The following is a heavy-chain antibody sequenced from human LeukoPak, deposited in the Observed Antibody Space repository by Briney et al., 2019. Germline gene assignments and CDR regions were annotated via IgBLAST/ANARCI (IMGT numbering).Heavy chain of an antibody. Sequence: SETLSLTCTVSGGSISSYYWNWIRQPPGKGLEWIGYIYYSGSTNYNPSLKSRVTISVDTSKNQFSLKLSSVTAADTAVYYCARSDLRKRTNFDYWGQGTLVTVSS. J-gene: IGHJ4*02. CDR2: IYYSGST. D-gene: IGHD4-17*01. CDR3: ARSDLRKRTNFDY. CDR1: GGSISSYY. V-gene: IGHV4-59*08.